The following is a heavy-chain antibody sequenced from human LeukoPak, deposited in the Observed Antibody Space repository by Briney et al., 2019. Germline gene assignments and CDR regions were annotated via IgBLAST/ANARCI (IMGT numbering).Heavy chain of an antibody. V-gene: IGHV4-34*01. Sequence: SETLSLTCAVYGGSFSGYYWSWIRQPPGKGLEWIGEINHSGSTNYNPSLKSRVTISVDTSKNQFSLKLSSVTAADTAVYYCARFRSRITIFGADTSLDYWGQGTLVTVSS. CDR3: ARFRSRITIFGADTSLDY. D-gene: IGHD3-3*01. CDR1: GGSFSGYY. J-gene: IGHJ4*02. CDR2: INHSGST.